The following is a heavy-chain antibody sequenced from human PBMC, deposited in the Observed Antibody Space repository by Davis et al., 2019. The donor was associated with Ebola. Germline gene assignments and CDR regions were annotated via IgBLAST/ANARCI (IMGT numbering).Heavy chain of an antibody. J-gene: IGHJ6*02. V-gene: IGHV4-34*01. D-gene: IGHD1-14*01. CDR2: INHSGST. CDR1: GGSFSGYY. Sequence: SETLSLTCAVYGGSFSGYYWSWIRQPPGKGLEWIGEINHSGSTNYNPSLKSRVTISVDTSKNQFSLKLSSVTAADTAVYYCARGNRFRHGMDVWGQGTTVTVSS. CDR3: ARGNRFRHGMDV.